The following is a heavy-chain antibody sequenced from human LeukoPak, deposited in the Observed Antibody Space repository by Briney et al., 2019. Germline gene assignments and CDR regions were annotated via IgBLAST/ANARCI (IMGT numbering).Heavy chain of an antibody. J-gene: IGHJ4*02. CDR2: INPNSGGT. CDR3: AARYSSSWLDY. D-gene: IGHD6-13*01. Sequence: ASVTVSCKASRYTFTGYYIHWVRQAPGQGLEWMGWINPNSGGTNYAQKFQGRVTMTRDTSISTAYMELSRLRSDDTAVYYCAARYSSSWLDYWGQGTLVTVSS. V-gene: IGHV1-2*02. CDR1: RYTFTGYY.